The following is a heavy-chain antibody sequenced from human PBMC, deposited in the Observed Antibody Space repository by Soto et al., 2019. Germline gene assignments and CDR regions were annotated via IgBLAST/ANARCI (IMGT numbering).Heavy chain of an antibody. J-gene: IGHJ4*02. V-gene: IGHV4-39*01. Sequence: SETLSLTCAVSGASISGSYYYWAWLRQSPGKGPEWIGSVFYTGFTSYNPSLESRVSVSVDTSKSQFSLKLSAVTAADTAVYYCATSQKGYNWNYFDHWGQAALVTVS. D-gene: IGHD1-20*01. CDR1: GASISGSYYY. CDR3: ATSQKGYNWNYFDH. CDR2: VFYTGFT.